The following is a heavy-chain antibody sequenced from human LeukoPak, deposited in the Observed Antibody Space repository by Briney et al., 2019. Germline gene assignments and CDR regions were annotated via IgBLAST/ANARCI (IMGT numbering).Heavy chain of an antibody. J-gene: IGHJ5*02. CDR3: ARGSGLLWFGEPHNWFDP. CDR2: IYYSGST. D-gene: IGHD3-10*01. CDR1: GGSISSYY. V-gene: IGHV4-59*01. Sequence: SSETLSLTCTVSGGSISSYYWSWIRQPPGKGLEWLGYIYYSGSTNYNPSLKSRVTISVDTSKNQFSLKLSSVTAADTAVYYCARGSGLLWFGEPHNWFDPWGQGTLVTVSS.